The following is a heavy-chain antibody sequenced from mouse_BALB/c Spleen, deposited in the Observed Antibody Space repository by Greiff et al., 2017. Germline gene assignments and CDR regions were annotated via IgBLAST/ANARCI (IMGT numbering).Heavy chain of an antibody. Sequence: VQLQQSGAELVKPGASVKLSCTASGFNIKDTYMHWVKQRPEQGLEWIGRIEPANGNTKYDPKFQGKATITADTSSNTAYLQISSLTSEDTAVYYCAIDGYWAWFAYWGQGTLVTVSA. CDR1: GFNIKDTY. V-gene: IGHV14-3*02. CDR3: AIDGYWAWFAY. J-gene: IGHJ3*01. CDR2: IEPANGNT. D-gene: IGHD2-3*01.